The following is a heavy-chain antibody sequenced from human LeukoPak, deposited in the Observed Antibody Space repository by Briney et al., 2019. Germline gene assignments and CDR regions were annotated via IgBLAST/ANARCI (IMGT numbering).Heavy chain of an antibody. CDR1: GGTFSSYA. CDR3: ARPQGQQLVRPHYYGVDV. CDR2: IIPIFGTA. J-gene: IGHJ6*02. V-gene: IGHV1-69*01. D-gene: IGHD6-13*01. Sequence: GASVKVSCKASGGTFSSYAISWVRQAPGQGLEWMGGIIPIFGTANYAQKFQGRVTITADESTSTAYMELSSLRSEDTAVYYCARPQGQQLVRPHYYGVDVWGQGTTVTVSS.